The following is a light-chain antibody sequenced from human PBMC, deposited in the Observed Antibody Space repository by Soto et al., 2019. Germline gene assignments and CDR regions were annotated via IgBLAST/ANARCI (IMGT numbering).Light chain of an antibody. J-gene: IGKJ2*01. CDR2: SAS. CDR3: QHTYSAPPT. Sequence: DIQMTQSPSSLSASVGDRVTITCRASQTISNFLNWYQKKPGKAPTLLIYSASSLQRGVPANFSGRGSEADFTLTISHVRPEDLATYYCQHTYSAPPTFGQGTKVEIK. CDR1: QTISNF. V-gene: IGKV1-39*01.